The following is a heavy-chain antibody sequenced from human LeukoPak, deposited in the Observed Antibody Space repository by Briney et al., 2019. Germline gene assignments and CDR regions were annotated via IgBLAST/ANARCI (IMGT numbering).Heavy chain of an antibody. CDR3: ARDHSPKWGSGERYFDY. Sequence: GGSLRLSCAASGFIFSDYGMHWVRQAPGKGLEWVAVIWNDGSNTYYGDSVKGLFTISRDNSKNTVYLQVNSLRAEDTALYYCARDHSPKWGSGERYFDYWGLGTLVTVSS. CDR1: GFIFSDYG. D-gene: IGHD7-27*01. CDR2: IWNDGSNT. V-gene: IGHV3-33*01. J-gene: IGHJ4*02.